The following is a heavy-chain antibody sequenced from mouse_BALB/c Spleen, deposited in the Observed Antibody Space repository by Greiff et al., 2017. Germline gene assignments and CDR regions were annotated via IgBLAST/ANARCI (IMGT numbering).Heavy chain of an antibody. D-gene: IGHD1-1*01. CDR3: AREVEEDWYFDV. Sequence: QVQLKESGPGLVAPSQSLSITCTVSGFSLTSYGVHWVRQPPGQGLEWLGVIWAGGSTNYNSALMSRLSISKDNSKSQVFLKMNSLQTDDTAMYYCAREVEEDWYFDVWGAGTTVTVSS. J-gene: IGHJ1*01. V-gene: IGHV2-9*02. CDR2: IWAGGST. CDR1: GFSLTSYG.